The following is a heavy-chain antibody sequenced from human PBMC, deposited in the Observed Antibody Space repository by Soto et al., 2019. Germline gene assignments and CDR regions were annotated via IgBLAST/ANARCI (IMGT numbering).Heavy chain of an antibody. J-gene: IGHJ5*02. CDR1: GGSISSYY. D-gene: IGHD2-21*02. V-gene: IGHV4-59*01. CDR3: ARVPCGGDCSTAP. Sequence: PSETLSLTCTVSGGSISSYYWSWIRQPPGKGLEWIGYIYYSGSTNYNPSLKSRVTISVDTSKNQFPLKLSSVTAADTAVYYCARVPCGGDCSTAPWGQGTLVTVSS. CDR2: IYYSGST.